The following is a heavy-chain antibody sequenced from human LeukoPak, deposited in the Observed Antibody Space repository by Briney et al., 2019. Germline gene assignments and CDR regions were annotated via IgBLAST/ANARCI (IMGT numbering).Heavy chain of an antibody. CDR2: MNPNCCNT. CDR3: ARGAPGGLDYDFWSGSCY. D-gene: IGHD3-3*01. CDR1: GYTFTIYD. J-gene: IGHJ4*02. V-gene: IGHV1-8*02. Sequence: ASVNVSYKASGYTFTIYDINWVRQAPAQGREWMGWMNPNCCNTYYTQNSQGRDTMTRNTSTSTAYMGLRRQRSEDTAVCYFARGAPGGLDYDFWSGSCYWGQGTLVTVSS.